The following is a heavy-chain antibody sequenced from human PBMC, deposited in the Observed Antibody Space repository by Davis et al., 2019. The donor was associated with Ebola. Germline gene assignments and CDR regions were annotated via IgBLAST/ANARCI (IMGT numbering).Heavy chain of an antibody. V-gene: IGHV3-23*01. Sequence: GESLKISCAASGFTFSTYAMGWVRQAPGKGLEWVSAISGSGGSTYYADSVKGRFTISRDNSKNTLYLQMNSLRAEDTAVYYCANGKYPWNWGQGTLVTVSS. CDR1: GFTFSTYA. D-gene: IGHD2-2*01. CDR3: ANGKYPWN. J-gene: IGHJ4*02. CDR2: ISGSGGST.